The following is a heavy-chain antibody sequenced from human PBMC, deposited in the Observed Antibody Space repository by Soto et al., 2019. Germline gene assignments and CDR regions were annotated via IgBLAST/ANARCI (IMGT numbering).Heavy chain of an antibody. CDR1: GYTFTNYA. J-gene: IGHJ5*02. CDR3: ARDLAAFDP. V-gene: IGHV1-3*01. Sequence: VASVKVSFKASGYTFTNYAIHWVRQAPGQRLEWMGWINAGNGNTKYSQRFQGRVTITRDTSASTAYMELSSLRSEDTAVYYCARDLAAFDPWGQGTLVTVSS. CDR2: INAGNGNT.